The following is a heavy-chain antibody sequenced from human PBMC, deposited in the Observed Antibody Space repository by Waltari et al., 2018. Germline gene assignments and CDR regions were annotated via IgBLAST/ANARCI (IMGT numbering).Heavy chain of an antibody. J-gene: IGHJ4*02. V-gene: IGHV1-69*01. Sequence: QVQLVQSGAEAKKPGSSVKVSCKAPGGTVSSYAISSVRQAPGQGLEWMGGIIPIFGTANYAQKFQGRVTITADESTSTAYMELSSLRSEDTAVYYCASDSSSSALPSVEWGQGTLVTVSS. CDR2: IIPIFGTA. CDR3: ASDSSSSALPSVE. D-gene: IGHD6-6*01. CDR1: GGTVSSYA.